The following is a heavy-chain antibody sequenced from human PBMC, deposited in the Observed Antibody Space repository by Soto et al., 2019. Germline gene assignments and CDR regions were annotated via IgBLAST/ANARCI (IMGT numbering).Heavy chain of an antibody. CDR2: ISGSGGST. Sequence: GGSLRLSCAASGFTFSSYAMSWVRQAPGKGLEWVSAISGSGGSTYYADSVKGRFTISRDNSKNTLYLQMNSLRAEDTAVYYCAKGWKVRYSGSSPFDYWGQGTLVTVSS. V-gene: IGHV3-23*01. D-gene: IGHD5-12*01. CDR1: GFTFSSYA. CDR3: AKGWKVRYSGSSPFDY. J-gene: IGHJ4*02.